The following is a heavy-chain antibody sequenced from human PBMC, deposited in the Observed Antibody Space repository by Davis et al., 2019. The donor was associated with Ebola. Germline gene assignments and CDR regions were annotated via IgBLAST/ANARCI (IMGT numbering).Heavy chain of an antibody. V-gene: IGHV4-39*07. D-gene: IGHD3-3*01. CDR2: INHSGST. CDR3: ARGRDFWKV. Sequence: GSLRLSCTVSGASISSRSYYWGWIRQPPGKGLEWIGEINHSGSTNYNPSLKSRVTISVDTSKNQFSLKLSSVTAADTAVYYCARGRDFWKVWGQGTTVTVSS. CDR1: GASISSRSYY. J-gene: IGHJ6*02.